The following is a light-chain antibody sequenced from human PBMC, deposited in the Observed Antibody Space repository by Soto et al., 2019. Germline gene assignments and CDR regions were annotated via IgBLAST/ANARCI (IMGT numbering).Light chain of an antibody. J-gene: IGKJ1*01. CDR3: QKYNTAPQT. CDR1: QGILDY. CDR2: AAS. V-gene: IGKV1-27*01. Sequence: DIQMTQSPSSLSATVGDRVTITCRASQGILDYVAWYPQKPGKAPKLLIYAASTLPSGVPSRFSGSGSGTDFALTISSLQPEDVATYYCQKYNTAPQTFGQGTKVEIK.